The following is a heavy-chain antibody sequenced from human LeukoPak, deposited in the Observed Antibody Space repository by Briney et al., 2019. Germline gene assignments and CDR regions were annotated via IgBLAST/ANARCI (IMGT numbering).Heavy chain of an antibody. V-gene: IGHV5-51*01. CDR1: GYSFSRYW. CDR3: ARQVGYSGTYFFDY. D-gene: IGHD5-12*01. CDR2: IYPGDSDT. Sequence: GESLKISCKGSGYSFSRYWIGWVRQMPGKGLEWMGIIYPGDSDTRYSPSFQGQVTISADKSISTAYQQWNSLKASDTAMYYCARQVGYSGTYFFDYWGQGTLITVSP. J-gene: IGHJ4*02.